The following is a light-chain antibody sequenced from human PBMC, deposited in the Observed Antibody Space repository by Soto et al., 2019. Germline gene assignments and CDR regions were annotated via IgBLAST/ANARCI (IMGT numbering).Light chain of an antibody. CDR3: ISYTGSDTSYV. J-gene: IGLJ1*01. Sequence: QSALTQPASVSGSPGQSITISCTVTSSDVGSYNYVAWYQQFPGKTPNLMIYEVRHRPSWVSYRFSGSKSGNTASLTISGLQAEDEADYYCISYTGSDTSYVFGTGTKVTVL. CDR2: EVR. CDR1: SSDVGSYNY. V-gene: IGLV2-14*01.